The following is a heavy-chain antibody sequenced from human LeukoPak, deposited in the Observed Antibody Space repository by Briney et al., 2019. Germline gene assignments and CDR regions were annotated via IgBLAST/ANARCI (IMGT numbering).Heavy chain of an antibody. Sequence: SQTLSLTCTVSGGSISSGDYYWSWIRQPPGKGLEWIGYIYYSGSTYYNPSLKSRVTISVDTSKNQFSLKLSSVTAADTAVYYCARDLYYGSGSYYNYYYYCMDVWGKGTTVTVSS. V-gene: IGHV4-30-4*08. D-gene: IGHD3-10*01. CDR1: GGSISSGDYY. CDR2: IYYSGST. CDR3: ARDLYYGSGSYYNYYYYCMDV. J-gene: IGHJ6*03.